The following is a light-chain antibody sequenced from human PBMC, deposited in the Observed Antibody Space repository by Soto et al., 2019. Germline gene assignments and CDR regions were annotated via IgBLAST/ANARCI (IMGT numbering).Light chain of an antibody. CDR1: NSIIGNNY. CDR3: GTWDSSLSAYV. Sequence: QSVLTQPPSVSAAPGQKVTISCSGSNSIIGNNYVSWYQQLPGTAPKLLIYDNNKRPSGIPDRFSGSKSGTSATLGITGLQTGDEADYYCGTWDSSLSAYVFGTGTKVTVL. J-gene: IGLJ1*01. CDR2: DNN. V-gene: IGLV1-51*01.